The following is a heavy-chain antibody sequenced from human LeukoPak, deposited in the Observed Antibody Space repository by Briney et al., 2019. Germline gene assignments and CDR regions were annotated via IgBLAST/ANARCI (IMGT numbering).Heavy chain of an antibody. J-gene: IGHJ4*02. Sequence: GGSLRLSCAASGFTFSSYSMNWVRQAPGKGLEWVSYISSSSSIIFYADSVKGRFTISRDNSKNTLYLQMNSLRAEDTAVYYCAKDGDSSGYSKPSTGDYWGQGTLVTVSS. CDR2: ISSSSSII. CDR3: AKDGDSSGYSKPSTGDY. CDR1: GFTFSSYS. D-gene: IGHD3-22*01. V-gene: IGHV3-48*01.